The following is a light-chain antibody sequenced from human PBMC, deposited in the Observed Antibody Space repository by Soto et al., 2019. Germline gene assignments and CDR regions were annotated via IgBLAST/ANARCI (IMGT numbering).Light chain of an antibody. CDR2: EVS. CDR3: SSYAGSNNFEV. J-gene: IGLJ2*01. Sequence: QSALTQPPSASGSPGQSVTISCTGSSSDVGAYKYVSWYQQHPGKAPKLMIYEVSKRPSGVPDRFSGSKSGNTASLTVSGLQAEDEADYYCSSYAGSNNFEVFGGGTKVTVL. V-gene: IGLV2-8*01. CDR1: SSDVGAYKY.